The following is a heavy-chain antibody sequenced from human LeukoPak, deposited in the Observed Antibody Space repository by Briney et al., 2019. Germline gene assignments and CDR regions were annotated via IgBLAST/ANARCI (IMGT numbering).Heavy chain of an antibody. V-gene: IGHV4-4*07. CDR3: AREGGDPRWLDP. Sequence: SETLSLTCTVSGGSISSYYWTWLRQSAGKGLEWLGRINTSGSTNYNPSLGSRVTMSVNTSKNQFSLNLTSVTAADTAVYSCAREGGDPRWLDPWGQGTLVTVSS. D-gene: IGHD6-25*01. J-gene: IGHJ5*02. CDR1: GGSISSYY. CDR2: INTSGST.